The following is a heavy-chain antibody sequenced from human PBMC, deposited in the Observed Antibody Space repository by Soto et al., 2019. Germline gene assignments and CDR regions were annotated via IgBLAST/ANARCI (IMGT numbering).Heavy chain of an antibody. Sequence: AQVKVSCKVSGYTLTDLSMHWVRQAPGKGLEWRGGFDPEDGETIYAQKYQGRVTMTADASTSTVYMELSSLSSEDTAVYYCARGKWITSDWGPTTENYYEMDVPGQGTTVTLPS. J-gene: IGHJ6*02. CDR2: FDPEDGET. CDR1: GYTLTDLS. V-gene: IGHV1-24*01. CDR3: ARGKWITSDWGPTTENYYEMDV. D-gene: IGHD7-27*01.